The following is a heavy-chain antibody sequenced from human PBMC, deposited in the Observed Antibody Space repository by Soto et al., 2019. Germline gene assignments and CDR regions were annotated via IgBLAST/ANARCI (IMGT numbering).Heavy chain of an antibody. CDR2: INVGNGST. CDR3: ASVNEHDAFDI. CDR1: GYTFTSYA. J-gene: IGHJ3*02. Sequence: ASVKVSCKASGYTFTSYAMRWVRQAPGQRLECMGWINVGNGSTKYSQKFQGRVTITRDTSASTAYMELSSLRSEDTAVYYCASVNEHDAFDIWGQGTMVTVSS. V-gene: IGHV1-3*01.